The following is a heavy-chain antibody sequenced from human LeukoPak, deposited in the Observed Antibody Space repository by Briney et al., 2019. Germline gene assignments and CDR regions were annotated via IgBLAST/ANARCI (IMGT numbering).Heavy chain of an antibody. V-gene: IGHV3-48*03. J-gene: IGHJ4*02. Sequence: GGSLRLSCAASGFTFSSYEMNWVRQAPGKGLEWVSYISSSGSAKYYAASVKGRFTISRDNAKNSLYLQMNSLRAEDTAVYYCAKVCSGHYFFDYWGRGTLVTVSS. CDR1: GFTFSSYE. CDR3: AKVCSGHYFFDY. CDR2: ISSSGSAK. D-gene: IGHD3-10*02.